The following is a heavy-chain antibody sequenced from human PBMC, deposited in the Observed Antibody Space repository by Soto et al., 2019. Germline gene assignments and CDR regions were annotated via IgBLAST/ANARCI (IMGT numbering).Heavy chain of an antibody. Sequence: QVQLQESGPGLVKPSETLSLTCTVSGGSISSYYWSWIRQPPGKGLEWIGYIYYSGSTNYNPSLKSRVTISVDTSKNQFSLKLSSVTAADTAVYYCAREGFGELSAYGMDVWGQGTTVTVSS. CDR2: IYYSGST. CDR3: AREGFGELSAYGMDV. D-gene: IGHD3-10*01. V-gene: IGHV4-59*01. J-gene: IGHJ6*02. CDR1: GGSISSYY.